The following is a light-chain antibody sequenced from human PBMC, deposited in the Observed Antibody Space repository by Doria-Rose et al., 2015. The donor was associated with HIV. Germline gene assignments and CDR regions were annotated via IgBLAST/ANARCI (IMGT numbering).Light chain of an antibody. CDR2: DAS. CDR1: QSVKSSY. Sequence: TQSPGTLSLSPGERATLSCRASQSVKSSYLAWYQQKPGQAPRLLIYDASTRATGIPDRFSGSGSATDFTLTISRLEREDVAVYYCQQYGTSRGSFDQRTRLEIK. CDR3: QQYGTSRGS. V-gene: IGKV3-20*01. J-gene: IGKJ5*01.